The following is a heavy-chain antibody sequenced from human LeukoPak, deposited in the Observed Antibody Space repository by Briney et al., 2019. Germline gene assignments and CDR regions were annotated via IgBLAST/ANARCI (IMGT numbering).Heavy chain of an antibody. V-gene: IGHV4-61*01. CDR2: IYYSGIT. CDR1: GASFNSGSSY. Sequence: SDTLSLTCTVSGASFNSGSSYWSWLRQPPGKGLEWIGYIYYSGITNYNPSLKSRVTISMDTSKNQYSLKVTSGTAADTAVYYCARGMFGGYLDYWGQGTLVTVSS. J-gene: IGHJ4*02. D-gene: IGHD2-15*01. CDR3: ARGMFGGYLDY.